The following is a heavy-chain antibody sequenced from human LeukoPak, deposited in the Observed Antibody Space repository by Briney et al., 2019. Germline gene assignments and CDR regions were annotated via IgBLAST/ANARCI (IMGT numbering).Heavy chain of an antibody. D-gene: IGHD6-13*01. V-gene: IGHV4-34*01. CDR2: INHSGST. Sequence: SETLSLTCAVYGGSFSGYYWSWIRQPPGKGLEWIGEINHSGSTNYNPSLESRVTISVDTSKNQFSLKLSSVTAADTAVYYCASDETAAAGIFDYWGQGTLVTVSS. CDR3: ASDETAAAGIFDY. CDR1: GGSFSGYY. J-gene: IGHJ4*02.